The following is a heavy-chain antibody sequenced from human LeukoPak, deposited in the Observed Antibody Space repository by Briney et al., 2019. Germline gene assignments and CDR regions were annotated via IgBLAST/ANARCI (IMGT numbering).Heavy chain of an antibody. CDR1: GYTFTSYA. D-gene: IGHD6-13*01. V-gene: IGHV1-69*13. J-gene: IGHJ5*02. CDR3: ARVSGQQLPRGDWFDP. CDR2: IIPIFGTA. Sequence: SVKVSCKASGYTFTSYAISWVRQAPGQGLEWMGGIIPIFGTANYAQKFQGRVTITADESTSTAYMELSSLRSEDTAVYYCARVSGQQLPRGDWFDPWGQGTLVTVSS.